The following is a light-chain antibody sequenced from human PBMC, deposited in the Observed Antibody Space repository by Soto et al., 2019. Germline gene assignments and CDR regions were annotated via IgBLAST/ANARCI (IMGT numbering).Light chain of an antibody. J-gene: IGLJ3*02. V-gene: IGLV3-21*02. Sequence: SYELTQSPSVSGAPGQTARLTCGGNNIGSKSVHWYQQKPGQAPVAVVYEDSDRPSGIPKRFSGSNSGNKATLTISRVEAGDEADFYCQVWDSRSEHWVFGGGTQLTVL. CDR3: QVWDSRSEHWV. CDR1: NIGSKS. CDR2: EDS.